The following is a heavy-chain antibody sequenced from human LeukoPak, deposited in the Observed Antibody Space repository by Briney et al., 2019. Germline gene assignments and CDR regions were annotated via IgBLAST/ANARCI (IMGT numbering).Heavy chain of an antibody. J-gene: IGHJ5*02. CDR3: ARDKTSPMGPNWFDP. Sequence: SETLSLTCTVSGYSISSGYYWGWIRQPPGKGLEWIGSIYHSGSTYYNPSLKSRVTISADTSKNQFSLKLSSVTAADTAVYYCARDKTSPMGPNWFDPWGQGTLSPSPQ. D-gene: IGHD1-26*01. CDR2: IYHSGST. CDR1: GYSISSGYY. V-gene: IGHV4-38-2*02.